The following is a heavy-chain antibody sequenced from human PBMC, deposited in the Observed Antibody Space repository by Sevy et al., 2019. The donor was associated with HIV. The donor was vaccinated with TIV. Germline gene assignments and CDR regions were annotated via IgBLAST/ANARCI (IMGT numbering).Heavy chain of an antibody. V-gene: IGHV5-51*01. CDR1: GYSFTSHW. CDR3: ATSRSGYFDSSGYYIY. J-gene: IGHJ4*02. CDR2: IFPDDSET. Sequence: GESLKISCKGSGYSFTSHWIGWVRHMPGKGLEWMGIIFPDDSETRYSPSFQGQVTFSADKSINTAYLQWGSLKASDTAMYYCATSRSGYFDSSGYYIYWGLGTLVTVSS. D-gene: IGHD3-22*01.